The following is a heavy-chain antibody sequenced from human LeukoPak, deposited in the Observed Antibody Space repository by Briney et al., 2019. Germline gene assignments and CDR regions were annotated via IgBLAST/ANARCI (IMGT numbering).Heavy chain of an antibody. CDR3: VRDRDYDILTGYYRY. Sequence: GGSLRLSCAASGFTVSSNYMSWVRQAPGKGLEWVSVIYSGGSSYYADSVKGRFTISRDNAKNSLYLQMNSLRAEDTASYYCVRDRDYDILTGYYRYWGQGTLVNVFS. D-gene: IGHD3-9*01. CDR1: GFTVSSNY. V-gene: IGHV3-53*01. CDR2: IYSGGSS. J-gene: IGHJ4*02.